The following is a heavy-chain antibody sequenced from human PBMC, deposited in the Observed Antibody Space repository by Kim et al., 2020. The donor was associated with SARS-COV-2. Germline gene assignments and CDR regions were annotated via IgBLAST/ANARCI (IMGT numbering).Heavy chain of an antibody. Sequence: SETLSLTCSVSGGSIRSGGKFWTWLRQHHAKGLEWIGYISYSGNPHYSPSRRSRVSISLQTSENQFSLKLTPVTAADTAGYYCARGQPLDYGGQGILVTVSS. D-gene: IGHD2-2*01. J-gene: IGHJ4*02. CDR2: ISYSGNP. CDR1: GGSIRSGGKF. CDR3: ARGQPLDY. V-gene: IGHV4-31*03.